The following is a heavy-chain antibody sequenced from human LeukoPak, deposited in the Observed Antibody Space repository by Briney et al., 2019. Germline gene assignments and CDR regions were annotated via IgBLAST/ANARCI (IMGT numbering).Heavy chain of an antibody. CDR3: ARGRQWLVRNYFDY. J-gene: IGHJ4*02. V-gene: IGHV4-34*01. Sequence: PSETLSLTCAVYGGSFSGYYWSWIRQPPEKGLEWIGEINHSGSTNYNPSLKSRVTISVDTSKNQFSLKLSSVTAADTAVYYCARGRQWLVRNYFDYWGQGTLVTVSS. CDR2: INHSGST. D-gene: IGHD6-19*01. CDR1: GGSFSGYY.